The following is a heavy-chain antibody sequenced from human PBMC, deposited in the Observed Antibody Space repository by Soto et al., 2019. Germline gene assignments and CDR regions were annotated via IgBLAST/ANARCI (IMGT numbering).Heavy chain of an antibody. D-gene: IGHD6-6*01. CDR1: GFTFSSYA. CDR2: ISYDGSNK. J-gene: IGHJ6*02. CDR3: ARGRTARPDYYYGMDV. V-gene: IGHV3-30-3*01. Sequence: QVQLVESGGGVVQPGRSLRLSCAASGFTFSSYAMHWVRQAPGKGLEWVAVISYDGSNKYYADSVKGRFTISRDNSKNTLYLQMTSLRAEDTAVYYCARGRTARPDYYYGMDVWGQGTTVTVSS.